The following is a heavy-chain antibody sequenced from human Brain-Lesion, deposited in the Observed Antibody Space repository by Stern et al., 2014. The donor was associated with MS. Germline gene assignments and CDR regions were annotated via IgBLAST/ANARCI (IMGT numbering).Heavy chain of an antibody. D-gene: IGHD5-18*01. CDR2: IIPIFGSP. J-gene: IGHJ5*02. V-gene: IGHV1-69*06. Sequence: QMQPVQSAPEVKKPGSSVPVCCKASGGTFGTYPITRFRQAPGPGLEWTGRIIPIFGSPNYAQKFQGRVTITADRSTTTVYMKLSSLKSDDAAVYYCAEDGPALVTNWFDPWGRGTLVTVSS. CDR1: GGTFGTYP. CDR3: AEDGPALVTNWFDP.